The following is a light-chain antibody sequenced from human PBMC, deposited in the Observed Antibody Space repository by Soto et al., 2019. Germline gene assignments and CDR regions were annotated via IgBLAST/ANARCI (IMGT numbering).Light chain of an antibody. CDR2: GVS. CDR3: CSYTSGSNYV. Sequence: QSVLPQPASLYGSPGQSIAISCTGTSSDVGGYDSVCWYQQHPGKAPKLIIFGVSNRPSGVSNRFSGSKSGNTASLTISGLQAEDEADYYCCSYTSGSNYVFGAGTKVTVL. J-gene: IGLJ1*01. V-gene: IGLV2-14*01. CDR1: SSDVGGYDS.